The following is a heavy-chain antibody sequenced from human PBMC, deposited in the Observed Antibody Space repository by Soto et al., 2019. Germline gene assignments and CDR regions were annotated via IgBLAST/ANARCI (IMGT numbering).Heavy chain of an antibody. V-gene: IGHV3-48*03. CDR1: VSAFSSSE. D-gene: IGHD3-3*01. J-gene: IGHJ6*02. CDR2: ISKSGTVI. Sequence: GWYLRLSCAASVSAFSSSEMHWVRHAPGKGLEWVSYISKSGTVIYYADSVKGRFTISRDNAKNLLYLQMNSLRAEDTAVYFCASVNLRFYYGIDVWGQGTSFTVSS. CDR3: ASVNLRFYYGIDV.